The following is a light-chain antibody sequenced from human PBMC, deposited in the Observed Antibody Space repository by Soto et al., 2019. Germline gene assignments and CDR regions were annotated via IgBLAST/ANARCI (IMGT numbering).Light chain of an antibody. CDR1: HNDIGTYDY. CDR2: GVT. Sequence: QSALTHPTSVSGSPGQSITISCTGNHNDIGTYDYVSWYQQHPGRAPRLLIYGVTTRPSGISDRFSASKSGLTASLTISGLQPEDEADYYCSSFTSNRIYGFGPGTKVTV. V-gene: IGLV2-14*03. J-gene: IGLJ1*01. CDR3: SSFTSNRIYG.